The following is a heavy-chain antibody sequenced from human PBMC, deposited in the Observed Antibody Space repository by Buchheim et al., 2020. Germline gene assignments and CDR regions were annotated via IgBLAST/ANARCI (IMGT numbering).Heavy chain of an antibody. CDR2: IFLRSVVT. D-gene: IGHD4-17*01. CDR3: VKDILPGGADV. J-gene: IGHJ6*02. V-gene: IGHV3-9*01. CDR1: GLIFDDYA. Sequence: EVQVVESGGGLVQPGRSLRLSCVESGLIFDDYAMHWVRQAPGKGLEWVSGIFLRSVVTDYAGSVWGRFTISRDKAKRSLFLQMDSLTTEDTALYYCVKDILPGGADVWGPGTT.